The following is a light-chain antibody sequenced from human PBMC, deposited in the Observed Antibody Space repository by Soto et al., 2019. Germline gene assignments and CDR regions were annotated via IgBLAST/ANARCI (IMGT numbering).Light chain of an antibody. Sequence: DVVMTQSPLSLPVTLGQPASISCSSSQRLVYSDGSTYLNWFQQRPGQPPRRLIYTVSNRDSGVPDRFSGRGSGTDFTLKISRVEAEDVGIYYCMQAAQWPFTFGQGTKLEI. J-gene: IGKJ2*01. CDR2: TVS. CDR3: MQAAQWPFT. CDR1: QRLVYSDGSTY. V-gene: IGKV2-30*01.